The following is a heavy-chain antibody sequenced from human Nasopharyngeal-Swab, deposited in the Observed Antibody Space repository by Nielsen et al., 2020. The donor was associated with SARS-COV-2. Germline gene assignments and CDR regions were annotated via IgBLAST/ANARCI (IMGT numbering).Heavy chain of an antibody. V-gene: IGHV3-30*04. CDR1: GFTFSSYA. D-gene: IGHD1-26*01. CDR2: ISYDGGNK. J-gene: IGHJ1*01. CDR3: ARGYSGSYYEYFQH. Sequence: GSLRLSCAASGFTFSSYAMNWVRQAPGKGLEWVAVISYDGGNKYYADSVKGRFTISRDNSKNTLYLQMNSLRAEDTAVYYCARGYSGSYYEYFQHWGQGTLVTVSS.